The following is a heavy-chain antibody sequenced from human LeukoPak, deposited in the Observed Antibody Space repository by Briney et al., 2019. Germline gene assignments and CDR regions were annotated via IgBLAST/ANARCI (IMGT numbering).Heavy chain of an antibody. CDR1: GGSFSDYY. J-gene: IGHJ4*02. D-gene: IGHD1-14*01. V-gene: IGHV4-34*01. CDR2: IYYSGST. Sequence: SETLSLTCAVYGGSFSDYYWSWIRQPPGKGLEWIGNIYYSGSTYYNPSLKSRVSIPVDTSKNQFSLKLTSVTAADTAVYYCARAPEYGLYYFDYWGQGTLVTVSS. CDR3: ARAPEYGLYYFDY.